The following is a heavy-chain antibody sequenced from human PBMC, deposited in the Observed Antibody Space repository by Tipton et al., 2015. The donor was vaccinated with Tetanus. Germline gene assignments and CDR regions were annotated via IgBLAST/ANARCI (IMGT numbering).Heavy chain of an antibody. CDR2: ISGSGGST. J-gene: IGHJ4*02. D-gene: IGHD3-10*01. Sequence: SLRLSCAASGFTFSSYAMSWVRQAPGKGLEWVSAISGSGGSTYYADSVKGRFTISRDNSKNTLYLQMNSLRAEDTAVYYCAKTYYYGSESWPTSFPDYWGQGTLVTVSS. CDR3: AKTYYYGSESWPTSFPDY. CDR1: GFTFSSYA. V-gene: IGHV3-23*01.